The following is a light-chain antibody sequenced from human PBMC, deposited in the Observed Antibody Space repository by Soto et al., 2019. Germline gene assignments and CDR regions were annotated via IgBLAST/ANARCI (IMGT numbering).Light chain of an antibody. J-gene: IGLJ2*01. Sequence: QSALTQPPSASGTPGQRVTISCSGSSSNIGSNYVFWYQHLPGTAPKLLIYRNNQRPSGVPDRFPVSKSGTSASLAISGLRSEDETDYYCAAWDDSLSGVVFGGGTKLTVL. CDR1: SSNIGSNY. CDR2: RNN. V-gene: IGLV1-47*01. CDR3: AAWDDSLSGVV.